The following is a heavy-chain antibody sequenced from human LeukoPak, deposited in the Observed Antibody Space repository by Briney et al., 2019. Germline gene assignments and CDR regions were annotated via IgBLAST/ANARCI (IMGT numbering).Heavy chain of an antibody. V-gene: IGHV4-34*01. CDR1: GGSFSGYY. CDR2: INHSGST. D-gene: IGHD1-26*01. CDR3: ARVKSGSYPPERDSPQHNWFDP. J-gene: IGHJ5*02. Sequence: PSETLSLTCAVYGGSFSGYYWSWIRQPPGKGLEWIGEINHSGSTNYNPSLKSRVTISVDTSKNQFSLKLSSVTAADTAVYYCARVKSGSYPPERDSPQHNWFDPWGQGTLVTVSS.